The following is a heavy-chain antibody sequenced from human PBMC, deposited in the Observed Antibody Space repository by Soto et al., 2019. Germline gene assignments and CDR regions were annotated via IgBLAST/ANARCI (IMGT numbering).Heavy chain of an antibody. V-gene: IGHV1-18*01. CDR1: GYTFTSYG. CDR3: ARDIPIAVAGTKYGMDV. J-gene: IGHJ6*02. Sequence: QVQLVQSGAEVKKPGASVKVSCKASGYTFTSYGISWVRQAPGQGLEWMGWISAYNGNTNYAQKLQGRVTMTTDTSTSTAYMELRSLRSDDTAGYYCARDIPIAVAGTKYGMDVWGQGTTVTVSS. CDR2: ISAYNGNT. D-gene: IGHD6-19*01.